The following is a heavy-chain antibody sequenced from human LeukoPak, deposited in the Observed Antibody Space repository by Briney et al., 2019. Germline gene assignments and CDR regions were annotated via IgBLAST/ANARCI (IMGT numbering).Heavy chain of an antibody. CDR1: GGSLSGDY. CDR3: AEGGQWQTM. CDR2: IHQSGRT. V-gene: IGHV4-34*01. J-gene: IGHJ4*02. Sequence: PSETLSLTCAVYGGSLSGDYWVWIRQSPGKGLEWIGEIHQSGRTNYNPSLKSRVTISIDTSKNQFSLNLNSVTAADTAVYYCAEGGQWQTMWGQGTPVTVSS. D-gene: IGHD6-19*01.